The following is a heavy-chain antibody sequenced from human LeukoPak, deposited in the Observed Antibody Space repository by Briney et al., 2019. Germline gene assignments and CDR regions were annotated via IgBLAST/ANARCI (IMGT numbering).Heavy chain of an antibody. CDR3: ARGTPLNTAMAPGWFDP. CDR1: GGSISSYY. Sequence: PSETLSLTCTVSGGSISSYYWRWFRQPPGKGLEWIGHIYYSGSTNYNPSLTSRVTVSVDTSKNQFSLKLSSVTAADTAVYYCARGTPLNTAMAPGWFDPWGQGTLVTVSS. D-gene: IGHD5-18*01. CDR2: IYYSGST. J-gene: IGHJ5*02. V-gene: IGHV4-59*01.